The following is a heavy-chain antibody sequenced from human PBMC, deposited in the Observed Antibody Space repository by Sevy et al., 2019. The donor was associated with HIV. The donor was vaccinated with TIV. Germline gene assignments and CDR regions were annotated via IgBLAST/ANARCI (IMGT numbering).Heavy chain of an antibody. CDR2: IIPILGTV. CDR3: ARGGGNGWYYFDY. Sequence: ASVKVSCKASGGTFCSYGISWVRQAPGQWLEWMGGIIPILGTVNYAQKFQGRVTITADESTKTAYMELSSLRSEDTAVYYCARGGGNGWYYFDYWGQETLVTVSS. CDR1: GGTFCSYG. D-gene: IGHD6-19*01. V-gene: IGHV1-69*13. J-gene: IGHJ4*02.